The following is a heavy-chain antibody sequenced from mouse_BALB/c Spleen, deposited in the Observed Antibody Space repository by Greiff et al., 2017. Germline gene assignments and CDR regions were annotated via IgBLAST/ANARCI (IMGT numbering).Heavy chain of an antibody. D-gene: IGHD3-2*02. Sequence: EVHLVESGGGLVQPGGSRKLSCAASGFTFSSFGMHWVRQAPEKGLEWVAYISSGSSTIYYADTVKGRFTISRDNPKNTLFLQMTSLRSEDTAMYYCARSGIPFDYWGQGTTLTVSS. CDR3: ARSGIPFDY. CDR2: ISSGSSTI. V-gene: IGHV5-17*02. CDR1: GFTFSSFG. J-gene: IGHJ2*01.